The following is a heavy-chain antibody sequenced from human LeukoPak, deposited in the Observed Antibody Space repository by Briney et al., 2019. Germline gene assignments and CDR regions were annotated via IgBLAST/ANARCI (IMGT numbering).Heavy chain of an antibody. CDR1: GYRFTTYW. D-gene: IGHD4-11*01. CDR3: ARHRHDYSTNGHALDV. V-gene: IGHV5-51*01. CDR2: MHPGDSET. Sequence: GESLKISCKGSGYRFTTYWIGWVRQMPGKGLEWMGIMHPGDSETRYSPSFQGQVTISADKSITTAYLQWSGLKASDTAMYYCARHRHDYSTNGHALDVWGQGTMVTVSS. J-gene: IGHJ3*01.